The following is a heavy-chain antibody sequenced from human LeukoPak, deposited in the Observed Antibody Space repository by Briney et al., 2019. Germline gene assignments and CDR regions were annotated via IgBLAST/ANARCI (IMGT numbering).Heavy chain of an antibody. CDR2: LRSSGNGT. J-gene: IGHJ6*04. CDR3: VRGREVRGRSMDV. Sequence: GGSLRLSCAASGFNFSSHWMHWVRQAPGKGLVWVSRLRSSGNGTTYADSVKGRFTISRDNAKKTLFLQMNSLRIEDTAVYYCVRGREVRGRSMDVWGKGTTVIVSP. V-gene: IGHV3-74*03. CDR1: GFNFSSHW. D-gene: IGHD3-10*01.